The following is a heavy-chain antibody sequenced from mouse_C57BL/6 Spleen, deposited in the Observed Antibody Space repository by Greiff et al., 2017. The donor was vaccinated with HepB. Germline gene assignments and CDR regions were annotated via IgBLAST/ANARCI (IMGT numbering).Heavy chain of an antibody. CDR1: GYAFTNYL. CDR3: ATTAHAFDY. CDR2: INPGSGGT. V-gene: IGHV1-54*01. J-gene: IGHJ2*01. D-gene: IGHD3-2*02. Sequence: QVQLQQSGAELVRPGTSVKVSCKASGYAFTNYLIEWVKQRPGQGLEWIGVINPGSGGTNYNEKFKGKATLTADKSSSTAYMQLSSLTSEDSAVYFCATTAHAFDYWGQGTTLTVSS.